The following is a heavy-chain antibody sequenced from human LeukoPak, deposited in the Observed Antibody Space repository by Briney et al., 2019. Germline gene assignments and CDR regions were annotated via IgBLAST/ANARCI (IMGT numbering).Heavy chain of an antibody. V-gene: IGHV3-43*02. J-gene: IGHJ6*02. CDR1: GFTFDDYA. CDR3: AKTRSDYYYYGMDV. CDR2: ISGDGGST. D-gene: IGHD2-2*01. Sequence: GGSLRLSCAASGFTFDDYAMHWVRQAPGKGLEWVSLISGDGGSTYYADSVKGRFTISRDNSKNSLYLQVNSLRTDDTALYYCAKTRSDYYYYGMDVWGQGTTVTVSS.